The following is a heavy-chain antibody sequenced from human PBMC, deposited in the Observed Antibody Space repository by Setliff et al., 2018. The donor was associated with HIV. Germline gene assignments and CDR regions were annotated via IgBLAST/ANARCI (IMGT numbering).Heavy chain of an antibody. D-gene: IGHD3-3*01. J-gene: IGHJ3*02. V-gene: IGHV3-48*03. Sequence: SCAASGFTFSSYEMIWVRQAPGKGLEWVSYISGSGSTIYYADSLKGRFTISRDNAKNSLYLQMNSLRAEDTAVYYCARGFVLRFLEWSMPDAFDIWGQGTMVTVSS. CDR2: ISGSGSTI. CDR3: ARGFVLRFLEWSMPDAFDI. CDR1: GFTFSSYE.